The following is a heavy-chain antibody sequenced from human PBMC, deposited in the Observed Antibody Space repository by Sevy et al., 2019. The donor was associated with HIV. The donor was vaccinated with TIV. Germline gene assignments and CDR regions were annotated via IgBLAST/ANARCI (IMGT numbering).Heavy chain of an antibody. D-gene: IGHD6-13*01. Sequence: GGSLRLSCAASGFTFDDYAMHWVRQAPGKGLEWVSGISWNSGSIGYADSVKGRFTISRDNAKNSLYLQMNSLRAEDTALYYCAKDIGAAAGTGYYYGMDVWGQGTTVTVSS. V-gene: IGHV3-9*01. CDR1: GFTFDDYA. J-gene: IGHJ6*02. CDR2: ISWNSGSI. CDR3: AKDIGAAAGTGYYYGMDV.